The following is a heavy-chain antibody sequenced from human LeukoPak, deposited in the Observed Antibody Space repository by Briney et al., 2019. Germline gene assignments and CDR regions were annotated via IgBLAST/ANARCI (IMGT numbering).Heavy chain of an antibody. CDR3: AVGITILGVAASFDS. D-gene: IGHD3-3*01. V-gene: IGHV4-34*01. J-gene: IGHJ4*02. CDR2: IDHRGTA. CDR1: GAAYNAYY. Sequence: SETLSLTCAVYGAAYNAYYWSWIRQPPGKGLEWIGDIDHRGTATYNPALKSRLTISADASKNQFSLKLNSVTEADTAVYYCAVGITILGVAASFDSWGQGNLVIGSS.